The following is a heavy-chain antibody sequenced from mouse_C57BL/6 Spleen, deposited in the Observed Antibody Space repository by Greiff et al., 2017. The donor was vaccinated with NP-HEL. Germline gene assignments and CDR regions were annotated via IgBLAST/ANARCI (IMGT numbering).Heavy chain of an antibody. CDR3: ARGGGDGYIYAMDY. J-gene: IGHJ4*01. D-gene: IGHD2-3*01. V-gene: IGHV1-59*01. CDR1: GYTFTSYW. CDR2: IDPSDSYT. Sequence: VQLQQPGAELVRPGTSVKLSCKASGYTFTSYWMHWVKQRPGQGLEWIGVIDPSDSYTNYNQKFKGKATLTVDTSSSPAYMQLSSLTSEDSAVYYCARGGGDGYIYAMDYWGQGTSVTVSS.